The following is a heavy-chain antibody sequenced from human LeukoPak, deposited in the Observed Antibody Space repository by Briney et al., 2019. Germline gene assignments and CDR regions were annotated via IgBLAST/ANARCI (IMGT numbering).Heavy chain of an antibody. Sequence: ASVKVSCKASGYTFTGYYMHWVRQAPGQGLEWMGWINPNSGGTNYAQKFQGRVTMTRDTSISTAYMELSRLRSDDTAVYYCARELNPGVLDSSSWYDWFDPWGQGTLVTVSS. J-gene: IGHJ5*02. CDR2: INPNSGGT. CDR3: ARELNPGVLDSSSWYDWFDP. CDR1: GYTFTGYY. D-gene: IGHD6-13*01. V-gene: IGHV1-2*02.